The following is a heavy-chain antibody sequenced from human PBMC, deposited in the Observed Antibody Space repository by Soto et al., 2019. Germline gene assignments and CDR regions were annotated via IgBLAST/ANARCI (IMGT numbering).Heavy chain of an antibody. V-gene: IGHV4-59*01. D-gene: IGHD3-10*01. CDR1: GGSLRSYY. Sequence: PSETLSLTCTVSGGSLRSYYWTWIRQPPGKGLEWIGFIYYSGSTTYNPSLEGRVTISLDTSKNQFSLRLTSVTAAETAVYYCARAVRGGGGPWYYFDYWGQGTLVTVSS. CDR3: ARAVRGGGGPWYYFDY. J-gene: IGHJ4*02. CDR2: IYYSGST.